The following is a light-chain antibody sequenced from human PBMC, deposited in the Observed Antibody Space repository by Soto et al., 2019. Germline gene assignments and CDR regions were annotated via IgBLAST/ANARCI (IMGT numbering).Light chain of an antibody. CDR3: QQYGSSGT. CDR1: QTINSY. Sequence: DIQMTQSPSSLSASLGDRVTITCRASQTINSYLNWYQQKPGKAPKLLIYAASSLQSGVPSRFSGSGSGTDFTLTISSLQPEDFAVYYCQQYGSSGTFGQGTKVDIK. CDR2: AAS. J-gene: IGKJ1*01. V-gene: IGKV1-39*01.